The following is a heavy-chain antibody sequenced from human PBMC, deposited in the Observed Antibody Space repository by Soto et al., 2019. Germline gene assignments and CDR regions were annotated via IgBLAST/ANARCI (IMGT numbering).Heavy chain of an antibody. D-gene: IGHD5-18*01. CDR2: ISAYNGNT. Sequence: ASVKVSCKTSGYTFTSYGISWGLQAPGQGLEWMGWISAYNGNTNYAQKLQGRVTMTTDTSTSIAYMELRSLRSDDTAVYYCARDHVDTAMENAFDIWGQGTMVTVSS. CDR3: ARDHVDTAMENAFDI. V-gene: IGHV1-18*01. J-gene: IGHJ3*02. CDR1: GYTFTSYG.